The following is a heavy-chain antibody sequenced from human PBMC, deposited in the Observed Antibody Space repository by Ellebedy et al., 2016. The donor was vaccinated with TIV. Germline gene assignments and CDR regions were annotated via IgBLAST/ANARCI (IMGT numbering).Heavy chain of an antibody. CDR1: GGTFSSYA. J-gene: IGHJ5*02. V-gene: IGHV1-69*13. CDR3: ARNEVDTAMGNWFDP. Sequence: SVKVSXXASGGTFSSYAISWVRQAPGQGLEWMGGIIPIFGTANYAQKFQGRVTITADESTSTAYMELSSLRSEDTAVYYCARNEVDTAMGNWFDPWGQGTLVTVSS. CDR2: IIPIFGTA. D-gene: IGHD5-18*01.